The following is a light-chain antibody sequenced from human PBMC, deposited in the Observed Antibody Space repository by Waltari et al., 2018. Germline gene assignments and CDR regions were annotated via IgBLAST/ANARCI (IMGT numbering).Light chain of an antibody. CDR1: SRDGGGYNF. CDR3: CSYTRSGSLV. CDR2: DVG. V-gene: IGLV2-14*03. J-gene: IGLJ2*01. Sequence: QSALTQPASVSGSPGQSISIPCTGTSRDGGGYNFVFWYQRLPGKAPKLIIYDVGNRPSGVSNRFSGSKSGNTSSLIISGLQADDEADYYCCSYTRSGSLVFGGGTKLTVL.